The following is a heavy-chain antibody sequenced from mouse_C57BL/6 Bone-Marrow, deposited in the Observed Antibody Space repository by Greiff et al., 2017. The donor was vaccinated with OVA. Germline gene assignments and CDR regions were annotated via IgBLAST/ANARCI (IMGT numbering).Heavy chain of an antibody. CDR1: GFSFTSYG. CDR2: LWSGGST. J-gene: IGHJ1*03. D-gene: IGHD2-3*01. CDR3: ASHYDGYHFDV. Sequence: VQLQQSGPGLVQPSQSLSITCTVSGFSFTSYGVHWVRQSPGKGLEWLGVLWSGGSTDYNAAFISRLSISKDNSKSQVFFKMNSLQADDTAIYYCASHYDGYHFDVWGTGTTVTVSS. V-gene: IGHV2-2*01.